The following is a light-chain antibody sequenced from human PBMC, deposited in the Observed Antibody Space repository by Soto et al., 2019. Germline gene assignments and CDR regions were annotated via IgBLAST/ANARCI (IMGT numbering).Light chain of an antibody. CDR2: GAS. CDR3: QQYGSSGT. V-gene: IGKV3-20*01. Sequence: EILLTQSPATLSLSPGERATLSCRASQSVSSSYLAWYQQKPGQAPRLLIYGASNRATGIPDRLSGSGSGTDFTLTIRRLEPEDFAVYYCQQYGSSGTFGQGTKVDIK. CDR1: QSVSSSY. J-gene: IGKJ1*01.